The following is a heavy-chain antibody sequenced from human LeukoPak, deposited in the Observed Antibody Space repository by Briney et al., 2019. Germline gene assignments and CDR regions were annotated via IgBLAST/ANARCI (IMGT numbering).Heavy chain of an antibody. D-gene: IGHD3-16*02. J-gene: IGHJ4*02. CDR1: GFTFSSYA. CDR2: ISGGGVNT. CDR3: ARDWVLYDYVWGVYPAFNY. V-gene: IGHV3-23*01. Sequence: GGSLRLTCAASGFTFSSYAMTWVRQAPGQGLEWVSTISGGGVNTCYADSVKGRFTISRDISKNTLYLQMNSLRAEDTAVYYCARDWVLYDYVWGVYPAFNYWGQGTLVTVSS.